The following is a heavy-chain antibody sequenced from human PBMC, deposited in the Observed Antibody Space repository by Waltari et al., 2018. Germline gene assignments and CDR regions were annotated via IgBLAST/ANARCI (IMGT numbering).Heavy chain of an antibody. CDR1: GASVSGGSYF. Sequence: QVQLQESGPGLVKPSQTLSLTCTVSGASVSGGSYFWNWIRQPAGKGLEWIARIYTTGRTDYNPSLQSRVTISADTSKNELSLKMSSVTAADTAVYYCAGSGSDSTEGWLDPWGPGTLVTVSS. V-gene: IGHV4-61*02. J-gene: IGHJ5*02. CDR3: AGSGSDSTEGWLDP. D-gene: IGHD2-2*01. CDR2: IYTTGRT.